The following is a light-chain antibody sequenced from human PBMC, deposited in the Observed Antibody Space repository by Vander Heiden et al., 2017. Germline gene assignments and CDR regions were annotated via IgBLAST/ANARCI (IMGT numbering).Light chain of an antibody. CDR1: SSDVGGYNY. CDR3: SSYTSSSTLAVV. V-gene: IGLV2-14*01. Sequence: QSALTQPASVSGSPGPSITISCTGTSSDVGGYNYVSWYQQHPGKAPKLMIYEVSNRPSGVSNRFSGSKSGNTASLTISGLQAEDEADYYCSSYTSSSTLAVVFGGGTKLTVL. J-gene: IGLJ2*01. CDR2: EVS.